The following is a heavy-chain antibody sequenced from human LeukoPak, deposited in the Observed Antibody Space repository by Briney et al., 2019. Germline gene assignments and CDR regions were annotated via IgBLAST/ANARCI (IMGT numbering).Heavy chain of an antibody. CDR1: GFSFTNYA. J-gene: IGHJ1*01. CDR2: ISYDESKI. CDR3: AGRPVAAEYFQH. V-gene: IGHV3-30*03. Sequence: GGSLRLSCTGSGFSFTNYAMHWVRQAPGEGLEWVAVISYDESKIYYADSVKGRFTISRDLSTNTLYLQMNSLTTEDTAMYFCAGRPVAAEYFQHWGQGTLVTVSS. D-gene: IGHD6-25*01.